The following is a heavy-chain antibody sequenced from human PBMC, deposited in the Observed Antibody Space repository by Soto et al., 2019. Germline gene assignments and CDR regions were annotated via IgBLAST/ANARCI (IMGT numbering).Heavy chain of an antibody. V-gene: IGHV3-13*04. CDR1: GFTFSSYD. CDR3: ARAYPGSLAFDI. J-gene: IGHJ3*02. D-gene: IGHD3-10*01. Sequence: GGSLRLSCAASGFTFSSYDMHWVRQATGKGLEWVSAIGTAGDTYYPGSVKGRFTISRENAKNSLYLQMNSLRAGDTAVYYCARAYPGSLAFDIWGQGTMVTVSS. CDR2: IGTAGDT.